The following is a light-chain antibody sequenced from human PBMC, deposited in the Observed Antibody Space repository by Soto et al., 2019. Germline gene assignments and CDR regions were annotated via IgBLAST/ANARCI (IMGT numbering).Light chain of an antibody. Sequence: QSVLTQPPSASGSPGQSVTISCTGTSSDVGDYNYVSWYQQYPGKAPKLMIYEVSKRPSGVPDRFSGSKSGNTASPTVSGLQAEDEADYYCSSYAGSNARVFGTGTKVTVL. J-gene: IGLJ1*01. CDR1: SSDVGDYNY. V-gene: IGLV2-8*01. CDR3: SSYAGSNARV. CDR2: EVS.